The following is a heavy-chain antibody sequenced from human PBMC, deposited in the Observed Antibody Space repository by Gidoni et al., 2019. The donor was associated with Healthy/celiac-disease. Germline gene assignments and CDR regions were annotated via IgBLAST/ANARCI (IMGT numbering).Heavy chain of an antibody. Sequence: EVQLLESGGGLVQPGGSLRLSCAASGFTFSSSAMSWVRQAPGKGLEWVSAISGSGGSTYYADSVKGRFTISRDNSKNTLYLQMNSLRAEDTAVYYCAKDYDILTGYYKPYYYYYGMDVWGQGTTVTVSS. D-gene: IGHD3-9*01. CDR3: AKDYDILTGYYKPYYYYYGMDV. CDR1: GFTFSSSA. V-gene: IGHV3-23*01. J-gene: IGHJ6*02. CDR2: ISGSGGST.